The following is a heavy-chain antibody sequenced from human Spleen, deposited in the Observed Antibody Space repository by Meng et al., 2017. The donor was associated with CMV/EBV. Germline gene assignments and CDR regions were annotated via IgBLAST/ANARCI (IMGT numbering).Heavy chain of an antibody. D-gene: IGHD2-2*01. J-gene: IGHJ6*02. CDR2: INPNSGVT. CDR3: ARAGTQSDIVVVPAVLNNYHGMDV. CDR1: GHTFTGYY. V-gene: IGHV1-2*02. Sequence: ASVKVSCKASGHTFTGYYMHWVRQAPGQGLEWMGWINPNSGVTNYAQRFQGRVTMTRDTSISTAYMDLSRLRFDDTAVYYCARAGTQSDIVVVPAVLNNYHGMDVWGQGTTVTVSS.